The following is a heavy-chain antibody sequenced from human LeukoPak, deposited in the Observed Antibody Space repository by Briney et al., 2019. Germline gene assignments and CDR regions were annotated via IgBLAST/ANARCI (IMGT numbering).Heavy chain of an antibody. J-gene: IGHJ4*02. CDR2: ISAYNGNT. Sequence: ASVKVSCKASGYTFTSYGISWVRQAPGQGLEWMGWISAYNGNTNYAQKLQGRVTMTTDTSTSTAYMELRSPRSDDTAVYYCARNQYDFWSGYSTFDYWGQGTLVTVSS. CDR3: ARNQYDFWSGYSTFDY. V-gene: IGHV1-18*01. D-gene: IGHD3-3*01. CDR1: GYTFTSYG.